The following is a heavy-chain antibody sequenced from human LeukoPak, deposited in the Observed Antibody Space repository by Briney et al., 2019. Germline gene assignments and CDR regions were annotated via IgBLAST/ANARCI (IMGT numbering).Heavy chain of an antibody. V-gene: IGHV3-7*03. CDR3: ARRRGKWDVNWFDP. J-gene: IGHJ5*02. CDR2: IKLDGSEK. D-gene: IGHD1-26*01. CDR1: GFTFGKYW. Sequence: GGSLRLSCVASGFTFGKYWMSWVRQAPGKGLEWVANIKLDGSEKNYVDSVKGRFTISRDNTKNSLYLQMNSLRAEDTAVFYCARRRGKWDVNWFDPWGPGTLVTVSS.